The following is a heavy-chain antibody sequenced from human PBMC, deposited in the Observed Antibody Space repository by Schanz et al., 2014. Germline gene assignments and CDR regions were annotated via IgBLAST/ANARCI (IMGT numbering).Heavy chain of an antibody. CDR2: INPSGGST. J-gene: IGHJ4*02. D-gene: IGHD6-13*01. CDR1: GGTFTTYY. V-gene: IGHV1-46*03. CDR3: ARDGEAAAGCDY. Sequence: QVQLVQSGAEVKKPGASVKVSCKASGGTFTTYYIHWVRQAPGQGLEWMGKINPSGGSTSYAQKFQGRVTMTRDTSTSTVYMELSSLRSEDTAVYYCARDGEAAAGCDYWGQGTLVTVSS.